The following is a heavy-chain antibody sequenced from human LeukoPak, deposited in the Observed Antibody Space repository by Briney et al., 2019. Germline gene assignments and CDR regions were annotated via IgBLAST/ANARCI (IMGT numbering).Heavy chain of an antibody. J-gene: IGHJ6*03. CDR3: AREGEGQPYYYYYYMDV. CDR1: GYTFTSYG. D-gene: IGHD3-16*01. Sequence: ASVTVSCKASGYTFTSYGISWVRQAPGQGLEWMGWISAYNGNANYAQKLQGRVTMTTDTSTSTAYMELRSLRSDDTAVYYCAREGEGQPYYYYYYMDVWGKGTTVTVSS. CDR2: ISAYNGNA. V-gene: IGHV1-18*01.